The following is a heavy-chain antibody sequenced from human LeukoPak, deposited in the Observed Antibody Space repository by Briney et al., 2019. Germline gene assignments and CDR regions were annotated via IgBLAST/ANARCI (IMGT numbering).Heavy chain of an antibody. V-gene: IGHV4-59*01. D-gene: IGHD6-19*01. CDR2: IYYSGST. CDR3: AGIAVAGTGPSFDY. J-gene: IGHJ4*02. Sequence: SETLSLTCTVSGGSISSYYWRWIRQPPGKGLEWIGYIYYSGSTNYNPSLKSRVIISVDTSKNQFSLKLSSVTAADTAVYYCAGIAVAGTGPSFDYWGQGTLVTVSS. CDR1: GGSISSYY.